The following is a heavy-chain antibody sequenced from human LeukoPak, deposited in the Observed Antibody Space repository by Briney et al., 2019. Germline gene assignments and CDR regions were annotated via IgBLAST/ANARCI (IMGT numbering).Heavy chain of an antibody. V-gene: IGHV4-38-2*02. CDR3: ARKSGSSTGRGVDS. J-gene: IGHJ4*02. CDR1: GYSISTGYY. Sequence: PSETLSLTCTVSGYSISTGYYWGWIRQPPGKGLEWIGSIYRSGSTSYNPSLKSRLTISVDTSENQFSLNLNSVTAADTAVYYCARKSGSSTGRGVDSWGQGTLVTVSS. CDR2: IYRSGST. D-gene: IGHD1-26*01.